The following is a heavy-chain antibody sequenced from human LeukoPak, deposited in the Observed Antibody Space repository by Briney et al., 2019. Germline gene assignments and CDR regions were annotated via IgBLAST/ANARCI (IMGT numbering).Heavy chain of an antibody. J-gene: IGHJ5*02. CDR1: GYTFSTYD. CDR3: ARGRYCSSISCYADVGFDP. CDR2: MNPNNGNT. Sequence: ASVKVSCKASGYTFSTYDINWVRQATGQGLEWMGWMNPNNGNTGYAQKFQGRVTMTRNTSISTAYMELSSLRSEDTAVYYCARGRYCSSISCYADVGFDPWGQGTLVTVSS. D-gene: IGHD2-2*01. V-gene: IGHV1-8*01.